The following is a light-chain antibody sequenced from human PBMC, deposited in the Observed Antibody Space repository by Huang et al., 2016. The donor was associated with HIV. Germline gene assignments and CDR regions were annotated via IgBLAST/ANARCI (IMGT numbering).Light chain of an antibody. Sequence: EIVMTQSPATLSVTPGEGATLSCRATQSVSVNLAWPQQKPGQAPRRLIHSASTRATGIPVRFSGGGSGTEFTLTISRLQSEDSAVYYCQQYNNGPPWTFGQGTKVEIK. V-gene: IGKV3-15*01. CDR2: SAS. CDR1: QSVSVN. J-gene: IGKJ1*01. CDR3: QQYNNGPPWT.